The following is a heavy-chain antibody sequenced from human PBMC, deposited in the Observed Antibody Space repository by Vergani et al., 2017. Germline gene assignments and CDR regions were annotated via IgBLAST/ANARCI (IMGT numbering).Heavy chain of an antibody. CDR1: GFTFDDYA. D-gene: IGHD6-13*01. V-gene: IGHV3-9*01. CDR3: AKDSSSWWDFDY. CDR2: ISWNSGSI. J-gene: IGHJ4*02. Sequence: EVQLVESGGGLVQPGRSLRLSCAASGFTFDDYAMHWVRQAPGKGLEWVSGISWNSGSIGYADSVKGRFTISRDNAKNSLYLQMNSLRAEDTALYYCAKDSSSWWDFDYWGQGTLVTVSS.